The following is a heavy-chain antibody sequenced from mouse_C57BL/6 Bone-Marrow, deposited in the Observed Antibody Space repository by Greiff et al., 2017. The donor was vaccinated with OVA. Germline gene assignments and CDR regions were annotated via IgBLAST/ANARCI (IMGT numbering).Heavy chain of an antibody. D-gene: IGHD4-1*01. J-gene: IGHJ1*03. CDR1: GYSITSGYY. V-gene: IGHV3-6*01. CDR3: ARDLKANRDFHWYFDV. Sequence: ESGPGLVKPSQSLSLTCSVTGYSITSGYYWNWIRQFPGNKLEWMGYISYDGSNNYNPSLKNRISITRDPSKNQFFLKLNSVTTEDTATYYCARDLKANRDFHWYFDVWGTGTTVTVSS. CDR2: ISYDGSN.